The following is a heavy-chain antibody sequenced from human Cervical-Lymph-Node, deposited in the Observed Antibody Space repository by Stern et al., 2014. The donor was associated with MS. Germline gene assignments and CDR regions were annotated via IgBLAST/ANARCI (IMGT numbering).Heavy chain of an antibody. CDR3: ARDPVGPQSHDAFDL. D-gene: IGHD3/OR15-3a*01. CDR2: INPNTGGT. CDR1: GYNFNAYY. V-gene: IGHV1-2*06. J-gene: IGHJ3*01. Sequence: QVQLVQSGAEVKKPGASVKVSCEASGYNFNAYYMHWVRQAPGQGLEWMGRINPNTGGTLYSPKFQGRVTMTRDTSINTAYMDLNSLTSDDTAVYFCARDPVGPQSHDAFDLWGQGTMITVSS.